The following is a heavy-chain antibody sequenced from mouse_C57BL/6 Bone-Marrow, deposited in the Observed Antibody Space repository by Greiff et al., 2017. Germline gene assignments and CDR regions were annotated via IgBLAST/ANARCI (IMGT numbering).Heavy chain of an antibody. Sequence: EVQLQESGPGLVKPSQSLSLTCSVTGYSITSGYYWNWIRQFPGNKLEWMGYISYDGSNNYNPSLKNRISITRDTSKNQFFLKLNSVTTADTATYYCARGGAAQATPFAYWGQGTLVTVSA. V-gene: IGHV3-6*01. D-gene: IGHD3-2*02. CDR2: ISYDGSN. J-gene: IGHJ3*01. CDR3: ARGGAAQATPFAY. CDR1: GYSITSGYY.